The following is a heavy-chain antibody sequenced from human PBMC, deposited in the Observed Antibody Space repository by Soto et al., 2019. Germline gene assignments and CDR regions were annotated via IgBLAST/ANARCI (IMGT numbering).Heavy chain of an antibody. CDR3: AKNLHRTVWMAPLDP. Sequence: QVQLVESGGGVVQPGRSLRLSCAGSGFTFSTYGMHWVRQAPGKGLEWVAVISYDGSNKYYADSVKGRFTISRDNSKNTLYPQMNSLRSEDTAVYYCAKNLHRTVWMAPLDPWGQGTLVTVSS. CDR1: GFTFSTYG. D-gene: IGHD5-12*01. J-gene: IGHJ5*02. CDR2: ISYDGSNK. V-gene: IGHV3-30*18.